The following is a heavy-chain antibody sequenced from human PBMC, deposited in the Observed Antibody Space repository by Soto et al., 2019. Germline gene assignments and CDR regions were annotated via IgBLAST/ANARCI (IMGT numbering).Heavy chain of an antibody. Sequence: GGSLRLSCAASGFTLSSYGMHWVRQAPGKGLEWVAVIWYDGSNKYYADSVKGRFTISRDNSKNTLYLQMNSLRAEDTAVYYCASEEHYYYGMDVWGQGTTVTVSS. J-gene: IGHJ6*02. CDR2: IWYDGSNK. CDR3: ASEEHYYYGMDV. V-gene: IGHV3-33*01. CDR1: GFTLSSYG.